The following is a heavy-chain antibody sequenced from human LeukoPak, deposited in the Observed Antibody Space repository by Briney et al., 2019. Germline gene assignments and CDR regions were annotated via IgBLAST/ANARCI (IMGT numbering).Heavy chain of an antibody. Sequence: RASVKVSCKASGYTFTGYYMHWVRQAPGQGLEWMGWINPNSGGTNYAQKFQGRVTMTRDTSISTAYMELSRLRSDDTAVYYCARDLSYYYDSSGYYGPGRPSDYYYMDVWGKGTTVTVSS. V-gene: IGHV1-2*02. D-gene: IGHD3-22*01. J-gene: IGHJ6*03. CDR1: GYTFTGYY. CDR2: INPNSGGT. CDR3: ARDLSYYYDSSGYYGPGRPSDYYYMDV.